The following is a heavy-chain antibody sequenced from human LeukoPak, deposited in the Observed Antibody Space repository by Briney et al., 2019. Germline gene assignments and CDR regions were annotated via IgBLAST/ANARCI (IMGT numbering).Heavy chain of an antibody. D-gene: IGHD2-15*01. CDR1: GYTFTSYY. J-gene: IGHJ4*02. CDR3: ARGYCSGGSCHGVDFDY. Sequence: ASVKVSCKASGYTFTSYYMHWVRQAPGQGLEWMGIINPSGGSTSYAQKFQGRVTMTRDTSTSTVYMELSSLRSEDTAVYYCARGYCSGGSCHGVDFDYWGQGTLVTVSS. V-gene: IGHV1-46*01. CDR2: INPSGGST.